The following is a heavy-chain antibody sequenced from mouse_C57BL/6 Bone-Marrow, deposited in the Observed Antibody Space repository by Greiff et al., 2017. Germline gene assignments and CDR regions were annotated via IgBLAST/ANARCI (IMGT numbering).Heavy chain of an antibody. J-gene: IGHJ1*03. Sequence: QVQLQQSGPELVKPGASVKISCKASGYAFSSSWMNWVKQRPGKGLEWIGRIYPGDGDTNYNGKFKGKATLTADKSSSTAYMQLSSLTSEDSAVYFCASEGRDLLWGYWYFDVWGTGTTVTVSS. D-gene: IGHD2-1*01. CDR1: GYAFSSSW. CDR3: ASEGRDLLWGYWYFDV. V-gene: IGHV1-82*01. CDR2: IYPGDGDT.